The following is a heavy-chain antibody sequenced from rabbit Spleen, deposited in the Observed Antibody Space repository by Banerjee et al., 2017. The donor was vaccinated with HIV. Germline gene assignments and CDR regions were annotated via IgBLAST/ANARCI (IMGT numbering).Heavy chain of an antibody. CDR1: GFSFSSSYD. J-gene: IGHJ6*01. D-gene: IGHD7-1*01. Sequence: QEQLVESGGGLVKPEGSLKLSCTASGFSFSSSYDMCWVRQAPGKGLEWIACIETGGSGFTYFASWAKGRFTISKTSSTTVTLQMTSLTAADTATYFCARDTGTSFSTYGMDLWGPGTLVTVS. CDR3: ARDTGTSFSTYGMDL. CDR2: IETGGSGFT. V-gene: IGHV1S45*01.